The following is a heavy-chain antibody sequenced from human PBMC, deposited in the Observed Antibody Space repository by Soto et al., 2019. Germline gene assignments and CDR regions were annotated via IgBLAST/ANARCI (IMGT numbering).Heavy chain of an antibody. CDR3: ARSRWLQLLIDY. CDR1: GGSISSYY. CDR2: IYYSGST. J-gene: IGHJ4*02. Sequence: SETLSLTCTVSGGSISSYYWSWIRQPPGKGLEWIGYIYYSGSTNYNPSLKSRVTISVDTSKNQFSLKLSSVTAADTAVYYCARSRWLQLLIDYWGQGTLGTVSS. V-gene: IGHV4-59*01. D-gene: IGHD5-12*01.